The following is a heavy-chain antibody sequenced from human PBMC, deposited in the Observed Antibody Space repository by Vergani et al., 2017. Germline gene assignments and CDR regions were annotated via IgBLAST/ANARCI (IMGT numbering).Heavy chain of an antibody. J-gene: IGHJ4*02. CDR1: GFTFNQYG. V-gene: IGHV3-33*01. CDR2: TWYDGNNK. Sequence: QVQLVESGGGVVQPGRSLRLSCAASGFTFNQYGMHWVRQAPGKGLEWVAVTWYDGNNKQYADSVKGRFTISRDNSKNTLYLQMNSLRVEDTAVYYCGRGSDNYNWGQGTLVTVSS. CDR3: GRGSDNYN. D-gene: IGHD5-24*01.